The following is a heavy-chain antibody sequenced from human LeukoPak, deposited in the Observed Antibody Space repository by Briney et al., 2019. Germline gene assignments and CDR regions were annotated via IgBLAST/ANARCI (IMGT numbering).Heavy chain of an antibody. J-gene: IGHJ5*02. CDR1: GYTFTSYY. D-gene: IGHD4-23*01. CDR3: ARDNSVEDTAWWFDP. Sequence: SVKVSCKSSGYTFTSYYMHWVRQAPGQGLEWMGIINPSGGSTSYEQKLQGRVTMTRDMSTSTDYMELSRLRSEDTAVYYCARDNSVEDTAWWFDPWGQGTLVTVSS. V-gene: IGHV1-46*01. CDR2: INPSGGST.